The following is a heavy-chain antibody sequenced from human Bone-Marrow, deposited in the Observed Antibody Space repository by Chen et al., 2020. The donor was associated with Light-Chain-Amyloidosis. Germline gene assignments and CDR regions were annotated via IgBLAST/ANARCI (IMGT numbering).Heavy chain of an antibody. CDR3: ARRRDGYNFDY. V-gene: IGHV5-51*01. CDR2: IYPDDSDA. Sequence: EVQLEQSGPAGKKPGESLKISCKGSGYTVPNYWIGWVRQMPGKGLEWLGVIYPDDSDARYSPSFEGQVTISADKSITTAYLQWRSLKASDTAMYYCARRRDGYNFDYWGQGTLVTVSS. J-gene: IGHJ4*02. D-gene: IGHD5-12*01. CDR1: GYTVPNYW.